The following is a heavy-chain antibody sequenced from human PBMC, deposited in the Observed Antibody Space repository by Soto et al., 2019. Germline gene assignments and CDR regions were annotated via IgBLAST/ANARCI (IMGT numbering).Heavy chain of an antibody. D-gene: IGHD3-22*01. V-gene: IGHV4-30-4*01. Sequence: SETLSLTCTVSGGSISSGDYYWSWIRQTPGKGLEWIGYIYYSGSTYYNPSLKRRVTISVDTSKTQFSLKLSSVTAADSAVYYCARDLPIVNDAFDIWGQGTMVTVSS. CDR2: IYYSGST. J-gene: IGHJ3*02. CDR3: ARDLPIVNDAFDI. CDR1: GGSISSGDYY.